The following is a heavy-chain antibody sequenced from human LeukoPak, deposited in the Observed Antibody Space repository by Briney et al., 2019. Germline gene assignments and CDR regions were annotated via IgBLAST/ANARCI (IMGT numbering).Heavy chain of an antibody. J-gene: IGHJ6*03. D-gene: IGHD2-21*01. CDR3: AKKDKVILNYMDV. CDR1: GFTFSSYW. Sequence: GGSLRLSCAASGFTFSSYWMSWVRQAPGKGLEWVANKKQDGSEKYYVDSVKGRFTISRDNAKNTLYLQMNSLRAEDTAVYYCAKKDKVILNYMDVWGKGTTVTVSS. CDR2: KKQDGSEK. V-gene: IGHV3-7*03.